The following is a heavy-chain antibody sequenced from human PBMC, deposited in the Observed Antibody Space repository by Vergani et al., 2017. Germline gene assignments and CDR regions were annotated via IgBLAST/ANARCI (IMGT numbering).Heavy chain of an antibody. Sequence: QVQLVESGGGVVQPGRSLRLSCAASGFTFSSYGMHWVRQAPGKGLEWVAVISYDGSNKYYADSVKGRFTISRDNSKNTLYLQMNSLRAEDTAVYYCAKDLRMVRGVINYYYGMDVWGLGTTVTVSS. D-gene: IGHD3-10*01. V-gene: IGHV3-30*18. CDR1: GFTFSSYG. J-gene: IGHJ6*02. CDR2: ISYDGSNK. CDR3: AKDLRMVRGVINYYYGMDV.